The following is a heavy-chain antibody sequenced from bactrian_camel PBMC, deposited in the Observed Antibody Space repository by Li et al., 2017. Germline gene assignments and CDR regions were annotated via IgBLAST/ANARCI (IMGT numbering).Heavy chain of an antibody. CDR3: AFSSSNCAWSEDAFNY. D-gene: IGHD1*01. J-gene: IGHJ4*01. CDR2: IDRNGTT. CDR1: GDTIGRYC. Sequence: HVQLVESGGGSVQVGGSLRLSCVASGDTIGRYCMGWFRRPAGKEREGVATIDRNGTTRYVGSVEGQFTVSKDNAKNTLYLAMNSLRPEDTAMCFCAFSSSNCAWSEDAFNYWGPGTQVTVS. V-gene: IGHV3S55*01.